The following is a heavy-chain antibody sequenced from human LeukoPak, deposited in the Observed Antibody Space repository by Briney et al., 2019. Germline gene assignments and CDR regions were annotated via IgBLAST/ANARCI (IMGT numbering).Heavy chain of an antibody. CDR1: GFTVSSSY. CDR2: ISSAGTT. J-gene: IGHJ4*02. Sequence: PGGSLRLSCAASGFTVSSSYMSWVRQAPGKGLEWVSIISSAGTTYYADSVKGRFTISRGNSKNTVYLQVNSLRDEDTAVYYCARDLEAANTYYFDYWGQGTMVTVSS. CDR3: ARDLEAANTYYFDY. V-gene: IGHV3-66*01. D-gene: IGHD6-13*01.